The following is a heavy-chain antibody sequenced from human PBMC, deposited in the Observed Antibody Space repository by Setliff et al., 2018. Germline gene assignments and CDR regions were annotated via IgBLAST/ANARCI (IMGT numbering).Heavy chain of an antibody. J-gene: IGHJ4*02. CDR2: IIPIFGTA. Sequence: SVKVSCKASGGTFINYAISWVRQAPGQGLEWMGGIIPIFGTANYAQKFQGRVTITADESTSTAYMELSSLRSEDTAVYYCARVSRTIVAARGFDYWGQGTLGTVS. V-gene: IGHV1-69*13. CDR1: GGTFINYA. CDR3: ARVSRTIVAARGFDY. D-gene: IGHD1-26*01.